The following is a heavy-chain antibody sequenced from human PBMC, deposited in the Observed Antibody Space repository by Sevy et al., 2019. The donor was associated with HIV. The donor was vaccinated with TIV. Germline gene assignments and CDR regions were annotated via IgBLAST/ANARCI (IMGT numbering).Heavy chain of an antibody. CDR1: GFTFSSYT. J-gene: IGHJ4*02. D-gene: IGHD1-1*01. CDR3: ARETGNGEFSFYFDY. CDR2: ISSSSDYI. Sequence: GGSLRLSCAASGFTFSSYTMNWVRQAPGKGLEWVSSISSSSDYIYYADSVKGRFTISRDNAKNSLYLQMNSLRAEDTAVYYCARETGNGEFSFYFDYWGQGTLVTVSS. V-gene: IGHV3-21*01.